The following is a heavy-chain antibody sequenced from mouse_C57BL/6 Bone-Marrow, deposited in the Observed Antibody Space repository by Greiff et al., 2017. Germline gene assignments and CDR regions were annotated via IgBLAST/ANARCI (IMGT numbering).Heavy chain of an antibody. Sequence: VQLQQSGPELVKPGASVKIPCKASGYTFTDYNMDWVKQSHGKSLEWIGDINPNNGGTIYNQKFKGKATLTVDKSSSTAYMELRSLTSEDTAFYYCARRETAQATFWFAYWGQGTLVTVSA. CDR3: ARRETAQATFWFAY. V-gene: IGHV1-18*01. CDR1: GYTFTDYN. CDR2: INPNNGGT. J-gene: IGHJ3*01. D-gene: IGHD3-2*02.